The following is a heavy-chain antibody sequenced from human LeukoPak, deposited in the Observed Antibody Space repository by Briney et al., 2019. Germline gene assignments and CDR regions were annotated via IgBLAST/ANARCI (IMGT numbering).Heavy chain of an antibody. J-gene: IGHJ4*02. D-gene: IGHD1-26*01. V-gene: IGHV3-15*01. Sequence: GGSLRLSCAASGFIFSNAWMSWVRQAPGKGLEWLGRIKRKTDDGTTDYAAPVKGRFSISRDDSKNTVYLQMNSLKTEDTAAYYCATDLLDYWGQGTLVTVSS. CDR1: GFIFSNAW. CDR2: IKRKTDDGTT. CDR3: ATDLLDY.